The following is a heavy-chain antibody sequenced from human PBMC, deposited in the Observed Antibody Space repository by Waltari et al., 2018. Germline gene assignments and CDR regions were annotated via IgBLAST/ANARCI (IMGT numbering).Heavy chain of an antibody. CDR3: ARLALGFFDY. D-gene: IGHD3-16*01. CDR1: GYSFAGYW. J-gene: IGHJ4*02. Sequence: EVQLVQSEAEVKKPGESLRISCQGSGYSFAGYWIGWVRQVPGEGLEWMGNIYPGDSDYRYRPSFRGQVTVSADRATNTAYLQWNNLQASDTAIYYCARLALGFFDYWGQGTLVTVSS. V-gene: IGHV5-51*01. CDR2: IYPGDSDY.